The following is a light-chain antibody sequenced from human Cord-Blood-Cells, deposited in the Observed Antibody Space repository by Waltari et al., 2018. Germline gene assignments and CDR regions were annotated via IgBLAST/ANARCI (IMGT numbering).Light chain of an antibody. V-gene: IGLV3-25*03. CDR3: QSADSSGTYNWV. CDR2: KDS. CDR1: ALPKQY. J-gene: IGLJ3*02. Sequence: SYELTQPPSVSVSPGQTARITCSGDALPKQYAYWYQQEPGQAPVLVIYKDSERPSGIPERFSGSSSGTTVTLTISGVQAEDEADYYCQSADSSGTYNWVFGGGTKLTVL.